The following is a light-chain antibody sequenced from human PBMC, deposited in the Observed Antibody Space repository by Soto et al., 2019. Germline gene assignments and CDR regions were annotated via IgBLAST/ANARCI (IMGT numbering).Light chain of an antibody. J-gene: IGLJ1*01. CDR2: EVS. V-gene: IGLV2-14*01. Sequence: QSALTQPASVSGSPGQSITISCTGTSSDVGGYNSVSWYQQHPGKAPKLMIYEVSNRPSGVSNRFSGSKSGNTASLTISGLQAEDEADYYCSSCTSSSLYVFGTGTKLTVL. CDR3: SSCTSSSLYV. CDR1: SSDVGGYNS.